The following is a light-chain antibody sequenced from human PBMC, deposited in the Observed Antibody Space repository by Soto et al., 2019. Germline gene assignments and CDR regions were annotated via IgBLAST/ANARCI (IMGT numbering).Light chain of an antibody. V-gene: IGKV3-15*01. CDR3: QQYKYCTPIT. CDR1: QTVPSR. CDR2: GAS. J-gene: IGKJ5*01. Sequence: EIEMPQSPATLSVSPGDGVTLSCRASQTVPSRIAWYQQKPGQAPSLLIYGASTRATGVPDRFSGTGSGTEFTLTISSLKYEDYAVYYCQQYKYCTPITFGQGTRLEIK.